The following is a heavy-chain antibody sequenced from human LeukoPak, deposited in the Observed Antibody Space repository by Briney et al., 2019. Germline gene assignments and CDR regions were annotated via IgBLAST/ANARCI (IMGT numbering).Heavy chain of an antibody. CDR2: VYDSGST. Sequence: SETVSLTCTVSSGSIGSSSNYWGWIRQAPGKGLEWIGNVYDSGSTFYNPSLKSRVTISVDTSKNQFSLKLRSVTAAETAIYYCARASFNVVFGNWFDPWGQGTLVTVSS. CDR3: ARASFNVVFGNWFDP. D-gene: IGHD2-8*01. V-gene: IGHV4-39*01. CDR1: SGSIGSSSNY. J-gene: IGHJ5*02.